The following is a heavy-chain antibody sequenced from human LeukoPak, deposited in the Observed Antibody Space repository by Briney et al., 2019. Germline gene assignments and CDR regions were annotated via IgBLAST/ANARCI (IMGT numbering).Heavy chain of an antibody. D-gene: IGHD5-18*01. Sequence: SETLSLTCTVSGYSISSSSSYWGWIRQPPGEGLEWIGTFYYSGSTYYNPSLKSRVTISVDTSKNQFSLNLSSVTAADTAVYYCARLRVRGYGYGPWEGPTWLDYWGQGTLVAVSS. J-gene: IGHJ4*02. V-gene: IGHV4-39*07. CDR1: GYSISSSSSY. CDR2: FYYSGST. CDR3: ARLRVRGYGYGPWEGPTWLDY.